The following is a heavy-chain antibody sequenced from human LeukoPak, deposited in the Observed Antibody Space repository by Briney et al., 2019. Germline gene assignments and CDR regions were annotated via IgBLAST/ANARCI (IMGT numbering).Heavy chain of an antibody. D-gene: IGHD3-3*01. V-gene: IGHV3-48*01. J-gene: IGHJ4*02. Sequence: GGTLRLSCAASGFTFSSDSMNWVCQAPGKGLEWVSYISTSGTIYYADSVKGRFTISRDNSKNTLYLQMNSLRAEDTAFYYCAKAELGVDTFFDYWGQGTLVTVSS. CDR1: GFTFSSDS. CDR2: ISTSGTI. CDR3: AKAELGVDTFFDY.